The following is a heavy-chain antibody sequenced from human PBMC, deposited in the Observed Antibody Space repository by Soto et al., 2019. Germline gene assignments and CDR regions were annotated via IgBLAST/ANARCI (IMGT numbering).Heavy chain of an antibody. J-gene: IGHJ4*02. Sequence: PGGSLRLSCAASGFTFSSYAMSWVRQAPGKGLEWVSAISGSGGSTYYTDSVKGRFTISRDNSKNTLYLQMNSLRAEDTAVYYCAKLSNYYDNSYFDYWGQGTLVTVSS. CDR2: ISGSGGST. CDR3: AKLSNYYDNSYFDY. D-gene: IGHD3-22*01. CDR1: GFTFSSYA. V-gene: IGHV3-23*01.